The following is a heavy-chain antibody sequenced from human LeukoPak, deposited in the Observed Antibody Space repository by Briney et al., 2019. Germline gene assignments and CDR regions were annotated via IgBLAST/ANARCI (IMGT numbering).Heavy chain of an antibody. V-gene: IGHV5-51*01. J-gene: IGHJ4*02. CDR2: IYPGDSDT. Sequence: GESLKISCKGSGYSFSNYWIGWVRQMPGKGLEWMGIIYPGDSDTRYSPSFQGQVTISADKSINTAYLQWSSLKASDTAIYYCARRLCTSGVCYYHFDYWGQGTLVTVSS. CDR1: GYSFSNYW. CDR3: ARRLCTSGVCYYHFDY. D-gene: IGHD2-8*01.